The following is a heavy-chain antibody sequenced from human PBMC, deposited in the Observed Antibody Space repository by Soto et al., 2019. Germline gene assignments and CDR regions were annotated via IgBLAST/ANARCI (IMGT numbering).Heavy chain of an antibody. CDR3: ARLAFDANGFNVYGDDVFDL. J-gene: IGHJ3*01. CDR1: GGSISDNDYY. D-gene: IGHD2-8*01. CDR2: ISHTGTA. V-gene: IGHV4-39*01. Sequence: LSLTCTVSGGSISDNDYYWSWIRQPPGKGLEWIGTISHTGTAYYNPSLESRVAVSVGTSENQFSLNLSSVTAADTAVYYCARLAFDANGFNVYGDDVFDLWAQGTLVTVSS.